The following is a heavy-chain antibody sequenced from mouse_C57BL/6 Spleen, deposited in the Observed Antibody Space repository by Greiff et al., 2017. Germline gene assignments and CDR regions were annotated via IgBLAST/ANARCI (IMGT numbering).Heavy chain of an antibody. CDR1: GYTFTSYW. CDR3: ARSPYYYGISYGDY. J-gene: IGHJ2*01. CDR2: IYPGSGST. D-gene: IGHD1-1*01. V-gene: IGHV1-55*01. Sequence: VQLQQPGAELVKPGASVKMSCKASGYTFTSYWITWVKQRPGQGLEWIGDIYPGSGSTNYNEKFKSKATLTVDTSSSTAYMQLSSLTSEDSAVXYCARSPYYYGISYGDYWGQGTTRTVSS.